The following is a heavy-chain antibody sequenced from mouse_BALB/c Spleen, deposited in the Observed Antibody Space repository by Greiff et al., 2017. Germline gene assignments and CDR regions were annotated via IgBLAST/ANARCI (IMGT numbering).Heavy chain of an antibody. V-gene: IGHV7-1*02. J-gene: IGHJ3*01. CDR3: ARDARGNRGSWFAY. CDR1: GFTFSDFY. Sequence: EVKVVESGGGLVQPGGSLRLSCATSGFTFSDFYMEWVRQPPGKRLEWIAASRNKANDYTTEYSASVKGRFIVSRDTSQSILYLQMNALRAEDTAIYYCARDARGNRGSWFAYWGQGTLVTVSA. CDR2: SRNKANDYTT.